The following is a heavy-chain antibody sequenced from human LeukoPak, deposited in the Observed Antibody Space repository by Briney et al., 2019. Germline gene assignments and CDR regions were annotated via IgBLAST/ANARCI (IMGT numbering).Heavy chain of an antibody. CDR1: GYTFTSYD. D-gene: IGHD3-3*01. V-gene: IGHV1-8*03. CDR2: MNPNSGNT. Sequence: ASVKVSCKASGYTFTSYDINWGRQATGQGLEWMGWMNPNSGNTGYAQKFQGRVTITRNTSISTAYMELSSLRSEDTAVYYCARGPSRGFWSGYADYWGQGTLVTVSS. CDR3: ARGPSRGFWSGYADY. J-gene: IGHJ4*02.